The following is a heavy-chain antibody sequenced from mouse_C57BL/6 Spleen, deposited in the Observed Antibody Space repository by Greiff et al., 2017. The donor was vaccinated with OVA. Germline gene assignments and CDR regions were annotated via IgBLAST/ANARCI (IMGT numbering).Heavy chain of an antibody. CDR2: IYPSDSET. D-gene: IGHD3-1*01. Sequence: QVQLQQSGAELVRPGSSVKLSCKASGYTFTSYWMDWVKQRPGQGLEWIGNIYPSDSETHYNQTFQDKATLTVDKSSSTAYMQLSSLTSEDSACYYGARGDERAYMDYWGQGTTLTVSS. CDR1: GYTFTSYW. CDR3: ARGDERAYMDY. J-gene: IGHJ2*01. V-gene: IGHV1-61*01.